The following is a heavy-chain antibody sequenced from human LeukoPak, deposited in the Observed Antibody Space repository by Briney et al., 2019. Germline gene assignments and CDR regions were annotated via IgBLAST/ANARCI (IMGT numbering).Heavy chain of an antibody. CDR3: AREEVSYYYGSGKY. V-gene: IGHV1-18*01. D-gene: IGHD3-10*01. CDR1: GYTFTSYG. Sequence: ASVKVSCKASGYTFTSYGISWVRQAPGQGLEWMGWISAYNGNTNYAQKLQGRVTMTTDTSTSTAYMELRSLRFDDTAVYYCAREEVSYYYGSGKYWGQGTLVTVSS. J-gene: IGHJ4*02. CDR2: ISAYNGNT.